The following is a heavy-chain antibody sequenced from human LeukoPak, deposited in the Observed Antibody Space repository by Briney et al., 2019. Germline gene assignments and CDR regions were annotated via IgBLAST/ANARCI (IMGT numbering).Heavy chain of an antibody. CDR2: IYISGST. J-gene: IGHJ4*02. Sequence: PSETLSLTCTVSGGSISSGTYYWSWIRQPAGKGLEWVGRIYISGSTNYNPSLEGRVTISVDTSKNQFSLKLSSVTAADTAIYYCASTYSSSSARGVDFWGQGTLVTVSS. V-gene: IGHV4-61*02. CDR3: ASTYSSSSARGVDF. D-gene: IGHD6-6*01. CDR1: GGSISSGTYY.